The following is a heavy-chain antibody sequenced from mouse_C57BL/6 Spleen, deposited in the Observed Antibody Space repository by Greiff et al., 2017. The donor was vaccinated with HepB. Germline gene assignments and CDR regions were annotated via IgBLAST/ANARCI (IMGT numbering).Heavy chain of an antibody. D-gene: IGHD2-3*01. CDR1: GYAFSSYW. V-gene: IGHV1-80*01. Sequence: VQLQQSGAELVKPGASVKISCKASGYAFSSYWMNWVKQRPGKGLEWIGQIYPGDGDTNYNGKFKGKATLTADKSSSTAYMQHSSLTSEDSAVYSCDEGGRYDGYYDAMDYWGQGTSVTVSS. CDR2: IYPGDGDT. CDR3: DEGGRYDGYYDAMDY. J-gene: IGHJ4*01.